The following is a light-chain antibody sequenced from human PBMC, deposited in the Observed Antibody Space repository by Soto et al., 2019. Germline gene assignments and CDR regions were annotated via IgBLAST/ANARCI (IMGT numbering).Light chain of an antibody. CDR1: QTVSTN. CDR3: QQYNNWPWT. V-gene: IGKV3D-15*01. CDR2: GAS. Sequence: EIVMTQSPATLSVSPGQRATLSCRASQTVSTNLAWYQQTPGQPPRLLIYGASTRATGIPARFSGSGSVTEFTLTISSLQSEDAAVYYCQQYNNWPWTFGQGTKVEIK. J-gene: IGKJ1*01.